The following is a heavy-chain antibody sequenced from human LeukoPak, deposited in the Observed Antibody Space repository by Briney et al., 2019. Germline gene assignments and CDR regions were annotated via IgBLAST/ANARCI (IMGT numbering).Heavy chain of an antibody. D-gene: IGHD6-13*01. CDR1: GFSFSSYD. V-gene: IGHV3-33*01. CDR2: MWYDGSNK. CDR3: ARDGAAAAPEIYNYYYLDV. Sequence: GRSLRLSCAASGFSFSSYDMHWVRQAPGKGLEWVVEMWYDGSNKYYADSVRGRFIISRDNSKNTLYLQINSLSAEDTAVYYCARDGAAAAPEIYNYYYLDVWGKGTTVTVSS. J-gene: IGHJ6*03.